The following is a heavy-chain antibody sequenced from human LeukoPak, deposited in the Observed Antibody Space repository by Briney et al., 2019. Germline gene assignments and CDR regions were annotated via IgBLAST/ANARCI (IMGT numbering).Heavy chain of an antibody. CDR1: GGSISSSSYY. D-gene: IGHD6-13*01. CDR2: IYYSGST. V-gene: IGHV4-39*01. J-gene: IGHJ4*02. CDR3: SRRAAGTFDY. Sequence: PSETLSLTCTVSGGSISSSSYYWGWIRQPPGKGLEWIGSIYYSGSTYYNPSLKSRVSISIDTSKNQFSLNLNSVTAVDTAVYYCSRRAAGTFDYWGQGTLVTVSS.